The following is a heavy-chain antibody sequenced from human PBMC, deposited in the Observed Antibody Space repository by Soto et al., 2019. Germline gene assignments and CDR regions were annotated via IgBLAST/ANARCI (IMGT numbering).Heavy chain of an antibody. CDR3: ASGRAYCGGDCYGDAFDI. J-gene: IGHJ3*02. D-gene: IGHD2-21*02. Sequence: QVQLQESGPGLVKPSETLSLTCTVSGGSVSSGSYYWSWIRQPPGKGLEWIGYIYYSGSTNYNPSLKRRGTISVDTSKNQFSLKLSSVTAADTAVYYCASGRAYCGGDCYGDAFDIWGQGTMVTVSS. CDR1: GGSVSSGSYY. V-gene: IGHV4-61*01. CDR2: IYYSGST.